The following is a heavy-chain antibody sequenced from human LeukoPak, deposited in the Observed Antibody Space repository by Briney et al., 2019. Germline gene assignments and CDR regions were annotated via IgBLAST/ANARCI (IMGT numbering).Heavy chain of an antibody. D-gene: IGHD3-10*01. CDR3: ARENTMVRGAFDAFDI. Sequence: GGSLRLSCAASGFTFSSYGMSWVRETPGKGLEGVSAISASDTITYYADSVNGRFTISSDNAKNTLSLQMNSLEAEGTAVYYCARENTMVRGAFDAFDIWGQGTMVTVSS. J-gene: IGHJ3*02. CDR1: GFTFSSYG. CDR2: ISASDTIT. V-gene: IGHV3-23*01.